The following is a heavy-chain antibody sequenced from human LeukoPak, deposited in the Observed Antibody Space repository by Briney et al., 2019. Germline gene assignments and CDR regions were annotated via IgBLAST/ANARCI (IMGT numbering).Heavy chain of an antibody. CDR1: GYTFTSYG. CDR2: ISAYNGNT. D-gene: IGHD2-15*01. J-gene: IGHJ5*02. V-gene: IGHV1-18*01. Sequence: ASVKVSCKASGYTFTSYGISWVRQAPGQGLEWMGWISAYNGNTNYAQKLQGRVTMTTDTSTSTAYMELRSLRSDDTAVYYCARGPFCSGGSCTAGRYTWFNPGGQETLVTVSS. CDR3: ARGPFCSGGSCTAGRYTWFNP.